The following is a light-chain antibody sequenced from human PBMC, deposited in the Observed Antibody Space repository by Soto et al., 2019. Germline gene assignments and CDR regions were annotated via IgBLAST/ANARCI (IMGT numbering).Light chain of an antibody. V-gene: IGKV1-39*01. CDR3: QQSYSTPTALT. Sequence: DIQMTQSPSSLSASVGDRVTITCRASQSISSYLNWYQQKPGKAPKLLIYAASSLQSGVPSRFSGSGSGTDFTLTISRLQPEDFATYYCQQSYSTPTALTFGGGTKVEIK. CDR1: QSISSY. J-gene: IGKJ4*01. CDR2: AAS.